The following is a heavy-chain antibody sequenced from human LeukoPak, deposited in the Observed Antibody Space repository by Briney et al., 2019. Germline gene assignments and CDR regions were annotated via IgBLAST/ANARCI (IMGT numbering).Heavy chain of an antibody. CDR3: AREAYYCDSSGTRPNNWFDP. D-gene: IGHD3-22*01. CDR2: ISSSSSYI. V-gene: IGHV3-21*01. J-gene: IGHJ5*02. CDR1: GFTFSSYS. Sequence: PGGSLRLSCAASGFTFSSYSMNWVRQAPGKGLEWVSSISSSSSYIYYADSVKGRFTISRDNAKNSLYLQMNSLRAEDTAVYYCAREAYYCDSSGTRPNNWFDPWGQGTLVTVSS.